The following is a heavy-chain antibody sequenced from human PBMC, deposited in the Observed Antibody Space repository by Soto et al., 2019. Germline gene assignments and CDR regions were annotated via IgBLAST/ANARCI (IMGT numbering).Heavy chain of an antibody. CDR1: GYTFSNYY. V-gene: IGHV1-46*01. D-gene: IGHD3-10*01. CDR2: INPSGGGT. CDR3: ARAPQYGSAGYYYNF. Sequence: QVHLVQSGAEVKRPGVSVKVSCKASGYTFSNYYMHWVRQVPGHGLEWMGIINPSGGGTTYAQRFRGILTLTRYTSTSTVYMELSRLRSDDTAIYFCARAPQYGSAGYYYNFWGQGTLVTVSS. J-gene: IGHJ4*02.